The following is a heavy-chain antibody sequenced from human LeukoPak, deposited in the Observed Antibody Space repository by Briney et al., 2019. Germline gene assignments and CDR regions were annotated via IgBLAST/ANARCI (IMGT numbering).Heavy chain of an antibody. J-gene: IGHJ4*02. CDR3: ARAGGNSRSYYFDY. V-gene: IGHV3-66*01. CDR1: GFTVSSNY. Sequence: PGGSLRLSCAASGFTVSSNYMSWVRQAPGKGLEWVSVIYSGGNTYYADSVKGRFTISRDNSKNTLYLQMNSLRAEDTAVYYCARAGGNSRSYYFDYWGQGTLVTVSS. CDR2: IYSGGNT. D-gene: IGHD4-23*01.